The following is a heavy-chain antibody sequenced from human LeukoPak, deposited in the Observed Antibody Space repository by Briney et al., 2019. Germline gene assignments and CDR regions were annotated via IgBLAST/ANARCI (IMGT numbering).Heavy chain of an antibody. Sequence: ASVKVSCRASGYTFTAYYMHWVRQAPGQGPEWVGWIDPNSGATDYAQKFQGRVTLTRDTSISTVYMELGSLMSDDTAVYFCARVKGRYCTTDSCFYFDPWGQGTPVIVSS. CDR2: IDPNSGAT. J-gene: IGHJ5*02. D-gene: IGHD2-2*01. V-gene: IGHV1-2*02. CDR1: GYTFTAYY. CDR3: ARVKGRYCTTDSCFYFDP.